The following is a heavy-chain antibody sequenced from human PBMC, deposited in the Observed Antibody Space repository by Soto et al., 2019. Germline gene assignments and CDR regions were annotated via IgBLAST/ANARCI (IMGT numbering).Heavy chain of an antibody. D-gene: IGHD2-15*01. Sequence: GGSLRLSCAASGFTFSSYWMSWVRQAPGKGLEWVANIKQDGSEKYYVDSVKGRFTISRDNAKNSLYLQMNSLRAEDTAVYYCARDRVVVAATLYYYMDVWGKGTTVTVSS. CDR3: ARDRVVVAATLYYYMDV. J-gene: IGHJ6*03. CDR1: GFTFSSYW. CDR2: IKQDGSEK. V-gene: IGHV3-7*01.